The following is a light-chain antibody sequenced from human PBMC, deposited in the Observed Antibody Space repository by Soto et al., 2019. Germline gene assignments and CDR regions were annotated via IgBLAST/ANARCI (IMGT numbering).Light chain of an antibody. V-gene: IGKV3-15*01. CDR3: QQYDNWPPVT. CDR2: GAS. CDR1: QTVGSN. J-gene: IGKJ1*01. Sequence: EIVMMQSPATLSVSPGERATLSCRASQTVGSNVAWYQQKPGQAPRLLIYGASTRVTGVPARFSGSGSGTEFTLTISSLQSESFVVYYCQQYDNWPPVTFGQGTKVEIK.